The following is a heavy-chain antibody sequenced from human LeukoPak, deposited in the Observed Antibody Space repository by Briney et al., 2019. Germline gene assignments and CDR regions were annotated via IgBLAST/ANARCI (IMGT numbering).Heavy chain of an antibody. V-gene: IGHV3-73*01. CDR2: IRSKANSYAT. Sequence: GGSLRLSCAASGFTFSGSAMHWVRQASGKGLEWVGRIRSKANSYATAYAASVKGRFTISRDDSENTAYLQMNSLKTEDTAVYYCTRSAPSYYDILTGYYLYYGMDVWGQGTTVTVSS. J-gene: IGHJ6*02. D-gene: IGHD3-9*01. CDR1: GFTFSGSA. CDR3: TRSAPSYYDILTGYYLYYGMDV.